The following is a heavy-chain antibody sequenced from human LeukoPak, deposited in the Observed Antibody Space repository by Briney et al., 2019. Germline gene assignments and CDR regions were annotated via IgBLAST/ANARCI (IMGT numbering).Heavy chain of an antibody. V-gene: IGHV3-33*08. Sequence: GGSLRLSCAASGFTVSSNYVSWVRQAPGKGLEWVAVIWYDGSNKYYADSVKGRFTISRDNSKNTLYLQMNSLRAEDTAVYYCARGISDPSAYSSPGAYWGQGTLVTVSS. CDR3: ARGISDPSAYSSPGAY. D-gene: IGHD6-13*01. CDR1: GFTVSSNY. CDR2: IWYDGSNK. J-gene: IGHJ4*02.